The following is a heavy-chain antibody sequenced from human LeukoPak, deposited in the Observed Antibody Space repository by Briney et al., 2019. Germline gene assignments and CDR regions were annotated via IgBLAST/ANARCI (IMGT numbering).Heavy chain of an antibody. J-gene: IGHJ6*02. V-gene: IGHV3-23*01. Sequence: GGSLRLSCAASGFTFSSYAMSWVRQAPGKGLEWVSAISGSGGSTYYADSVKGRFTISRDNSKSTFNLQMNSLRAEDTAIYYCAKCLAAGPQYGLDVWGQGTTVTVSS. CDR2: ISGSGGST. D-gene: IGHD6-25*01. CDR3: AKCLAAGPQYGLDV. CDR1: GFTFSSYA.